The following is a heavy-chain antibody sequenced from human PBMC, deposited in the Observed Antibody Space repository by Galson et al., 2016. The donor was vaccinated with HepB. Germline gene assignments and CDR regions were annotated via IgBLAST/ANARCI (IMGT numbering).Heavy chain of an antibody. V-gene: IGHV3-33*08. CDR3: AREGAEMAVAGTAFDY. D-gene: IGHD6-19*01. CDR1: GFSFSTYA. J-gene: IGHJ4*02. Sequence: SLRLSCAASGFSFSTYAMHWVRQAPGQGLEWLAGIWNDGSNNYYVDSVKGRFTISRDNSKNTLYLQMNSMRAEDTAVYYCAREGAEMAVAGTAFDYWGQGTLVTVSS. CDR2: IWNDGSNN.